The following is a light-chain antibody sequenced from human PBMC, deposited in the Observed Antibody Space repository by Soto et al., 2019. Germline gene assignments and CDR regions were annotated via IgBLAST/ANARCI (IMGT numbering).Light chain of an antibody. Sequence: DIQMTQSPSTLSASVGHSVTITCRASQTISNWLAWYQQKPGKAPNLLIYDASSLESGVPSRFSGSGSGTEVTLTISSLQPDDFSTYYCQQYNSYPWTFGQGTKVEVK. V-gene: IGKV1-5*01. CDR1: QTISNW. CDR2: DAS. J-gene: IGKJ1*01. CDR3: QQYNSYPWT.